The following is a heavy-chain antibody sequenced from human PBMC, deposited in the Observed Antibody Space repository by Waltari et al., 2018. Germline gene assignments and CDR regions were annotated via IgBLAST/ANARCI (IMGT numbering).Heavy chain of an antibody. J-gene: IGHJ6*03. CDR1: GGSLRGYY. Sequence: QVQLQQWGAGLLKTSETLSLTCAAYGGSLRGYYWSWFRQPPGKGLEWIGEINHSGSTIYNPSLKSRVTISVDTSKNQFSLKLSSVTAADTAVYYCARAIGFWSGFPNYYYCYYMDVWDKGTTVTVSS. V-gene: IGHV4-34*01. CDR3: ARAIGFWSGFPNYYYCYYMDV. D-gene: IGHD3-3*01. CDR2: INHSGST.